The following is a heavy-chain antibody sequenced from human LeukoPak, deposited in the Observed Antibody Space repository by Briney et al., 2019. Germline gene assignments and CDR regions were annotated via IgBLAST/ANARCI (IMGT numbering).Heavy chain of an antibody. J-gene: IGHJ4*02. V-gene: IGHV4-59*01. D-gene: IGHD6-19*01. CDR3: ARGRSGRHKTFDY. CDR1: GGSISSYY. CDR2: IYYSGST. Sequence: SETLSLTCTVSGGSISSYYWSWIRRPPGKGLEWIGYIYYSGSTNYNPSLKSRVTISVDTSKNQFSLKLSSVTAADTAAYYCARGRSGRHKTFDYWGQGTLVTVSS.